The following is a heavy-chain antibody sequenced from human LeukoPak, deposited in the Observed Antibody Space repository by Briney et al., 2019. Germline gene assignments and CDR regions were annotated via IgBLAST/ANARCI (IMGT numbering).Heavy chain of an antibody. D-gene: IGHD4-23*01. CDR3: ARDLSVVTPEGFDS. CDR1: GFTFTNYW. CDR2: INKDETSR. Sequence: GGSLRLSCAASGFTFTNYWMHWVRQAPGKGLVWVARINKDETSRTYADFVKDRFTISRDNAQNTVFLQMDSLRADDTAVYYCARDLSVVTPEGFDSWGQGTLVTVSS. V-gene: IGHV3-74*01. J-gene: IGHJ4*02.